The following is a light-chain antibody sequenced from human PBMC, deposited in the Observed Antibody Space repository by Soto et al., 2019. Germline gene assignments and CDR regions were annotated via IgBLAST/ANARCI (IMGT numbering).Light chain of an antibody. V-gene: IGKV1-5*03. CDR2: KAS. Sequence: DIQMTQSPSTLSASVGDRVTITCRASQSISTWLAWYQQKPGMAPKLLIYKASSLESGVPSRFSGSGSGAEFGLAISSLQPDDFATYYCQHYKSYSTLTCGGGTKVEIK. CDR1: QSISTW. J-gene: IGKJ4*01. CDR3: QHYKSYSTLT.